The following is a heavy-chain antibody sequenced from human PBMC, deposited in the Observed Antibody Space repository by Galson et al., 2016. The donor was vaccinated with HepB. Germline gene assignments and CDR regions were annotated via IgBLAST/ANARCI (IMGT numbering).Heavy chain of an antibody. D-gene: IGHD6-19*01. CDR3: AKRGGSGWGFFDY. V-gene: IGHV3-23*01. Sequence: AISGSGDKTFYADSVKGRFTISRDNSKNTLSLQMNSLRAEDTAIYYCAKRGGSGWGFFDYWGQGTLATVSS. CDR2: ISGSGDKT. J-gene: IGHJ4*02.